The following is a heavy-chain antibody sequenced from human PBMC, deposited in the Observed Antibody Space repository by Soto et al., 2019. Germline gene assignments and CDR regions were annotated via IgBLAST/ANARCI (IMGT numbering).Heavy chain of an antibody. CDR1: GFTFSSYG. CDR2: IWYDGSNK. V-gene: IGHV3-33*01. J-gene: IGHJ3*02. D-gene: IGHD4-17*01. Sequence: XXSLRLSCAPSGFTFSSYGMNWARQAPGKGLEWVAVIWYDGSNKVYADSVKGRFTISRDNSKNTLYLQMNSLRAEDTAVYYCARDLSGDYGALDTWGQGTMVTVSS. CDR3: ARDLSGDYGALDT.